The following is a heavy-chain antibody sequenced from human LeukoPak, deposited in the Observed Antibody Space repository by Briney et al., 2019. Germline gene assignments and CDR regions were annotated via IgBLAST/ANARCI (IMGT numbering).Heavy chain of an antibody. CDR2: ISSSSSTI. CDR3: ARDAAL. Sequence: GGSLRLSCAASGFTLGSYTMNWVRQAPGKGLEWISYISSSSSTIYYADSVNGRFTISRDNAKNSLYLQMNSLRDDDTAVYYCARDAALGAQGTLVTVSS. D-gene: IGHD2-15*01. V-gene: IGHV3-48*02. CDR1: GFTLGSYT. J-gene: IGHJ4*02.